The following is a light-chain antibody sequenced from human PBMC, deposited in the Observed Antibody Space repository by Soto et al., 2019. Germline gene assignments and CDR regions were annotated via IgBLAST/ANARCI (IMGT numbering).Light chain of an antibody. CDR2: DVS. Sequence: QSVLTQPASVSGSPGQSITISCTGSTSDIGGYNFVSWYQHHPGKAPKLMIYDVSNRPSGVSNRFSGSKSGDTASLTISGLQAEDEADYYCSSYTSNTTPYVFGSGTKLTVL. V-gene: IGLV2-14*03. CDR3: SSYTSNTTPYV. J-gene: IGLJ1*01. CDR1: TSDIGGYNF.